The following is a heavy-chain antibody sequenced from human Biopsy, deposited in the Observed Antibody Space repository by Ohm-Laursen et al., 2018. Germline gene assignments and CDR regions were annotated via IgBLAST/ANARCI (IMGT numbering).Heavy chain of an antibody. CDR2: ISRGGQHI. V-gene: IGHV3-21*01. Sequence: SLRLSCAASGFTFSAYSLDWVRQAPGKGLEWVSSISRGGQHIYYADSVKGRFTISRDDAKRSLYLQMSSLRVDDTAVYYCAREGDGIAPEDYWGQGSLVTVAS. CDR3: AREGDGIAPEDY. D-gene: IGHD2-21*01. J-gene: IGHJ4*02. CDR1: GFTFSAYS.